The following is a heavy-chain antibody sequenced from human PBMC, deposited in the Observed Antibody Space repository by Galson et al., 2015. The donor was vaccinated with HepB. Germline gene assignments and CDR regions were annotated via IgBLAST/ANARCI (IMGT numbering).Heavy chain of an antibody. D-gene: IGHD4-17*01. CDR2: ISWNSGSI. J-gene: IGHJ3*02. V-gene: IGHV3-9*01. Sequence: LRLSCAASGFTFDDYAMHWVRQASGKGLEWVSGISWNSGSIGYADSVKGRFIISRDSAKNSLYLQMNSLRAEDTALYYCAKDTSDYGGAFDIWGQETMVTVSS. CDR3: AKDTSDYGGAFDI. CDR1: GFTFDDYA.